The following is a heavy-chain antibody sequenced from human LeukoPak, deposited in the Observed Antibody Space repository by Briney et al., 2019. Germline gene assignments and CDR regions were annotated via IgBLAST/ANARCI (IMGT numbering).Heavy chain of an antibody. CDR3: ATDRGWRTSGYYLYYFEY. D-gene: IGHD3-3*01. V-gene: IGHV3-7*01. CDR1: GFIFTNYF. CDR2: IKHDGSEK. J-gene: IGHJ4*02. Sequence: GGSLRLSCAASGFIFTNYFMSWVRQAPGKGLEWVASIKHDGSEKYYVDSVRGRFTISRDNTMDSLYLQMSSLRAEDTAVYYCATDRGWRTSGYYLYYFEYWGQGTLVTYSS.